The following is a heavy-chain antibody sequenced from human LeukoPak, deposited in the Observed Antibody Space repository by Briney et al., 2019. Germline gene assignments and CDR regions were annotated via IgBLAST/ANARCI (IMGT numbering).Heavy chain of an antibody. V-gene: IGHV3-23*01. J-gene: IGHJ6*03. D-gene: IGHD6-13*01. Sequence: GGSLRLSCAASGFTYSGYAMSWVRQAPGKGLEWVSAISGSGGSTYYADSVKGRFTISRDNSKNTLYLQMNSLRAEDTAVFYCAKERNPYSSSWYSLHYMDVWGKGTTVTVSS. CDR3: AKERNPYSSSWYSLHYMDV. CDR1: GFTYSGYA. CDR2: ISGSGGST.